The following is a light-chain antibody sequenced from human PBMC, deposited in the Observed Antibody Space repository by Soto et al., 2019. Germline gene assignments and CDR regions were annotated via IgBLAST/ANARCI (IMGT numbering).Light chain of an antibody. CDR3: QQYETSSWT. V-gene: IGKV3-20*01. CDR2: DTS. Sequence: EIVLTQSPGTLSLSPGERATLSCRASQSVSSSHLVWYQQKPGQAPRLLIYDTSSRATGIPERFSGSGSGTDFTLTISRLEPEDFAVYYCQQYETSSWTFGQGSKVEMK. CDR1: QSVSSSH. J-gene: IGKJ1*01.